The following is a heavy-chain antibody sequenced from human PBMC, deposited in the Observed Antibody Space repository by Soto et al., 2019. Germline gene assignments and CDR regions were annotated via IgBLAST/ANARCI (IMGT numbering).Heavy chain of an antibody. CDR2: INHSGRT. Sequence: SETLSLTCAVYGGSFSGYYWSWIRQPPGKGLEWIGEINHSGRTNYNPSLKSRVTISVDTSKNQFSLKLSSVTAADTAVYYCARGRGPIVVVVAARPYFDYWGQGTLVTVSS. D-gene: IGHD2-15*01. J-gene: IGHJ4*02. V-gene: IGHV4-34*01. CDR1: GGSFSGYY. CDR3: ARGRGPIVVVVAARPYFDY.